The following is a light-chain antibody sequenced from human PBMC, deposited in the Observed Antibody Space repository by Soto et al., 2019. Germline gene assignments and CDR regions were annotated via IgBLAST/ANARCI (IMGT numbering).Light chain of an antibody. J-gene: IGLJ1*01. Sequence: QSVLTQPPSASGSPGQSVTISCTGTRSDVGGYNYVSWYQQHPGKAPKLMIYEVNQRPSGVPDRFSGSKSGNTASLTVSGLQAEDEADYYCSSYAGISNYVFGTGTKVTVL. V-gene: IGLV2-8*01. CDR3: SSYAGISNYV. CDR2: EVN. CDR1: RSDVGGYNY.